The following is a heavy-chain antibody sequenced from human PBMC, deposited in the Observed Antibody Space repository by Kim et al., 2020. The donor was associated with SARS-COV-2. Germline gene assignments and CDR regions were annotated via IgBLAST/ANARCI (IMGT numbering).Heavy chain of an antibody. CDR3: ARCSGGGCYFLGVYDH. Sequence: ASVKVSCKASGYTFTNYYMHWVRQAPGQGLEWLGIINPNGGGTSYAQKFQGRVTVTRDTTTSTVYMELSSLRSEDTAVYYCARCSGGGCYFLGVYDHWGQGTLVTVSS. CDR2: INPNGGGT. CDR1: GYTFTNYY. J-gene: IGHJ4*02. V-gene: IGHV1-46*01. D-gene: IGHD2-15*01.